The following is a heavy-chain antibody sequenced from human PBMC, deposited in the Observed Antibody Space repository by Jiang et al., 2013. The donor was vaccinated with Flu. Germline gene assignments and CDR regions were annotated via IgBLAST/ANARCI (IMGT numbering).Heavy chain of an antibody. V-gene: IGHV4-4*02. Sequence: PGLVKPSGTLSLTCAVSGGSISSSNWWSWVRQPPGKGLEWIGEIYHSGSTNYNPSLKSRVTISVDKSKNQFSLKLSSVTAADTVVYYCARGLSGLYSSSRYDPWGQGTLVTVSS. CDR2: IYHSGST. CDR1: GGSISSSNW. J-gene: IGHJ5*02. D-gene: IGHD6-13*01. CDR3: ARGLSGLYSSSRYDP.